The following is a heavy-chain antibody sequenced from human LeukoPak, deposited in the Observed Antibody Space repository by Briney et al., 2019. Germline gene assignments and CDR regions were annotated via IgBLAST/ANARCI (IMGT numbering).Heavy chain of an antibody. CDR1: GYTFTSYD. V-gene: IGHV1-8*01. J-gene: IGHJ6*03. CDR2: MNPNSGNT. D-gene: IGHD3-3*01. CDR3: ATKTDITIFYYMDV. Sequence: GASVKVSCKASGYTFTSYDINWVRQATGQGLEWMGWMNPNSGNTGYAQKFQGRVTMTRNTSISTAYMELSSLRSEDTAVYYCATKTDITIFYYMDVWGKGTTVTVYS.